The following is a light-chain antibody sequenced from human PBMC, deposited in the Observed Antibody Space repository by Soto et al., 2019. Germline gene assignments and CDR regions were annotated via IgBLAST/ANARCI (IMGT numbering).Light chain of an antibody. V-gene: IGKV3-20*01. CDR3: QPYGSSPLT. CDR1: QSVSSNY. Sequence: DIVWTQSPGTLSLSPGERDTLSGLASQSVSSNYLAWYQQKPGQAPKVLIYRAYIRATGIPDRFTGSGSGTDFTLTISRLEPEDFAVYYCQPYGSSPLTVDQGTRLDIK. J-gene: IGKJ5*01. CDR2: RAY.